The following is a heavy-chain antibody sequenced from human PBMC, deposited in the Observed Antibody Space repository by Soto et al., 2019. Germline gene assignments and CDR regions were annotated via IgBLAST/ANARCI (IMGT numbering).Heavy chain of an antibody. CDR3: ARDGGMRLLNL. V-gene: IGHV4-34*01. Sequence: SDTLSLTCAVYGRSFSGYYWRWIRQPPGKGLEWIGEINHSGSTNYNPSLKSRVTISVDTSKNQLSLMLSCVTAADTAVYYCARDGGMRLLNLWGEGTLVTVSS. J-gene: IGHJ4*02. CDR2: INHSGST. CDR1: GRSFSGYY. D-gene: IGHD1-26*01.